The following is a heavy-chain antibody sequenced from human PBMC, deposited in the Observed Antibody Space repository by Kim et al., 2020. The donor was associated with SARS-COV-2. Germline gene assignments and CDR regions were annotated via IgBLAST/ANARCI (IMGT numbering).Heavy chain of an antibody. CDR1: GGTFSNYA. Sequence: SVKVSCKASGGTFSNYAFNWVRQAPGQGLEWMGRIIPILDITNYAQSLQARVTITADTSTDTAYMELSSLRSEDTAIYYCARDRGHCESTTCYESFAFWGQGTLVTVSS. CDR3: ARDRGHCESTTCYESFAF. J-gene: IGHJ4*02. V-gene: IGHV1-69*04. CDR2: IIPILDIT. D-gene: IGHD2-2*01.